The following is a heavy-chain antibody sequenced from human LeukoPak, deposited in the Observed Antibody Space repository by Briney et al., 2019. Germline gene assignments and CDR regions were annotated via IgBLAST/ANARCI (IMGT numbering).Heavy chain of an antibody. D-gene: IGHD3-3*01. CDR1: GYTFTSYD. CDR2: MNPNCGNT. CDR3: ARGRTLEWLWTAFDV. Sequence: GASVKVSCKASGYTFTSYDINWVRQATGQGLGWMGWMNPNCGNTGYAQKFEGRVTISWNTSINTAYMELTSLRSEDTAVYYCARGRTLEWLWTAFDVWGQGTMVTVSS. J-gene: IGHJ3*01. V-gene: IGHV1-8*01.